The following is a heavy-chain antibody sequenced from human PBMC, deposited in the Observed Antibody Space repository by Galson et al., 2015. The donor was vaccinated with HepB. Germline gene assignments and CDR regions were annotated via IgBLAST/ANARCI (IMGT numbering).Heavy chain of an antibody. CDR1: GYTFTSYA. Sequence: SVKVSCKASGYTFTSYAMNWVRQAPGQGLEWMGWINTNTGNPTYAQGFTGRFVFSLDTSVSTAYLQISSLKAEDTAVYYCARGARGATRLWYFDLWGRGTLVTIYS. CDR2: INTNTGNP. D-gene: IGHD6-25*01. CDR3: ARGARGATRLWYFDL. V-gene: IGHV7-4-1*02. J-gene: IGHJ2*01.